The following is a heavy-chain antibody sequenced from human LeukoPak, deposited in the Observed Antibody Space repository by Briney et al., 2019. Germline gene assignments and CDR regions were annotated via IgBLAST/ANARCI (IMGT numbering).Heavy chain of an antibody. CDR1: GGSISSSSYY. D-gene: IGHD2-15*01. J-gene: IGHJ4*02. V-gene: IGHV4-39*07. CDR2: IYYSGST. CDR3: ARYYCSGGSCTHDY. Sequence: SETLSLTCTVSGGSISSSSYYWGWIRQPPGTGLEWIGSIYYSGSTYYNPSLKSRVTISVDTSKNQFSLKLSSVTAADTAVYYCARYYCSGGSCTHDYWGQGTLVTVSS.